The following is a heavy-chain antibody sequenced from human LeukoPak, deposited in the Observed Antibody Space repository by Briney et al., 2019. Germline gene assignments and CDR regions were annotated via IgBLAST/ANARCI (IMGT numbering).Heavy chain of an antibody. Sequence: GGSLRLSCAPSGLTFTSAWLTWVRQAPGKGLEWVGRIKSKSVGETTDYAAPVKGRFTISRDDSENTLYLQMNSLKTEDTAVYYCTTHSGNDLRSWGQGTLVTVSS. J-gene: IGHJ5*02. CDR1: GLTFTSAW. V-gene: IGHV3-15*01. CDR3: TTHSGNDLRS. CDR2: IKSKSVGETT. D-gene: IGHD5-12*01.